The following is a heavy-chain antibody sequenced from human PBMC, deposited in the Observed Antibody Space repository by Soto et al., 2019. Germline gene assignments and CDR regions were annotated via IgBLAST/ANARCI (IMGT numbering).Heavy chain of an antibody. Sequence: QVQLVQSGDEVKKPGASVKVSCKASGYIFVNYGIAWVRQAPGQGLEWMGWISPYTGNTHSATKVQGRLTMTTDTCTSTGYMDLGSLTSDDTAVYYCVMVDNYVTPTPQDVWGQGTTVTVSS. D-gene: IGHD3-16*01. V-gene: IGHV1-18*01. CDR2: ISPYTGNT. J-gene: IGHJ6*02. CDR1: GYIFVNYG. CDR3: VMVDNYVTPTPQDV.